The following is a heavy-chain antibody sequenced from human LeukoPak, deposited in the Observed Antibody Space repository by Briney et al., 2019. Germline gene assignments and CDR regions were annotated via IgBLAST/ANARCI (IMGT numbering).Heavy chain of an antibody. J-gene: IGHJ4*02. D-gene: IGHD7-27*01. Sequence: ASVKVSCKASGYTFTSYDINWVRQAPGQGLEWVGWMTPESGNTGYAQKFQGRVSMTRDTSPGTAYMDPSSLRSEDTAVYFCARNLYGTGEFDYWGQGTLVTVSS. CDR1: GYTFTSYD. CDR2: MTPESGNT. V-gene: IGHV1-8*01. CDR3: ARNLYGTGEFDY.